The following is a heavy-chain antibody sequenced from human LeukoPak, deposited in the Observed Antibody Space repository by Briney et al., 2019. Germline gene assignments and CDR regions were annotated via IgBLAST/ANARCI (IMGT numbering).Heavy chain of an antibody. V-gene: IGHV3-23*01. D-gene: IGHD2-15*01. J-gene: IGHJ5*02. CDR3: ARGADGVSSNSRGWFDP. CDR2: ISGSGGST. CDR1: GFTFSSYG. Sequence: GGTLRLSCAASGFTFSSYGMSWVRQAPGKGLEWVSAISGSGGSTYYADSVKGRFTISRDNARNSLYLQMNTLRAEDTAVYSCARGADGVSSNSRGWFDPWGQGTLVTVSS.